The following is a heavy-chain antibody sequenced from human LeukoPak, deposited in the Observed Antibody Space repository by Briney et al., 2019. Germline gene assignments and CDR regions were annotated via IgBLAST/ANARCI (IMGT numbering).Heavy chain of an antibody. D-gene: IGHD6-25*01. CDR3: SKDGGSAWTDFDY. J-gene: IGHJ4*02. CDR1: GVSFSNHD. V-gene: IGHV3-30-3*01. CDR2: ISYDRNNK. Sequence: PGGSLRLSCAASGVSFSNHDMHCFRQDPAKGLEGVAVISYDRNNKSYADSVMGGLTISGDNSKNTLFLQMSSMRPEDKAAYFCSKDGGSAWTDFDYWGQGTLVTVSS.